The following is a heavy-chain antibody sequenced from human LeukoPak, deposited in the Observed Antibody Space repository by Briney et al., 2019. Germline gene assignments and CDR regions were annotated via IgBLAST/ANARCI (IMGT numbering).Heavy chain of an antibody. CDR3: ARGCYGSGNNNWFDP. J-gene: IGHJ5*02. Sequence: GGSLRLSCAASGFTFSSYGMHWVRQAPGKGLEWVAVIWYDGTNKYYADSVKGRFTISRDNSKNTLYLQMNSLSAEDTAVYYCARGCYGSGNNNWFDPWGQGTLVTVSS. D-gene: IGHD3-10*01. CDR2: IWYDGTNK. V-gene: IGHV3-33*01. CDR1: GFTFSSYG.